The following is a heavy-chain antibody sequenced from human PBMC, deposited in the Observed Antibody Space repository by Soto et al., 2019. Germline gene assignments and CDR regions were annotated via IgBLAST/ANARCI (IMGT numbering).Heavy chain of an antibody. CDR2: IYPGDSDT. CDR3: AISRYGVVLHYYYRMDV. CDR1: GYSFTSYW. V-gene: IGHV5-51*04. J-gene: IGHJ6*02. D-gene: IGHD3-3*01. Sequence: GESLKISCKGSGYSFTSYWINWVLQMPGKGLEWMGVIYPGDSDTRYSPSFQGQVTISADKPINTAYLQWRGLKASDTAVYYFAISRYGVVLHYYYRMDVWGPGTSVTVSS.